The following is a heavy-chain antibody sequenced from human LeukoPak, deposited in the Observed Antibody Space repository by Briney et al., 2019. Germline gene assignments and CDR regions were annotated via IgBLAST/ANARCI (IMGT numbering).Heavy chain of an antibody. Sequence: GGSLRLSCAASGFTFSSYSMNWVRQAPGKGLEWVSSISSSSSYIYYADSVKGRFTISRDNAKNSLYLQMNSLRAEDTAVYYCARGGTMVRGVIEYYFDYWGQGTLVTVSS. D-gene: IGHD3-10*01. V-gene: IGHV3-21*04. CDR2: ISSSSSYI. J-gene: IGHJ4*02. CDR1: GFTFSSYS. CDR3: ARGGTMVRGVIEYYFDY.